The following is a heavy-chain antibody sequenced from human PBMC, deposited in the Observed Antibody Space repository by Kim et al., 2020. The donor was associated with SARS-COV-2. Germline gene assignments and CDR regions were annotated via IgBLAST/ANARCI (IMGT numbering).Heavy chain of an antibody. CDR2: ISSSGSTI. CDR1: GFTFSSYE. J-gene: IGHJ6*03. Sequence: GGSLRLSCAASGFTFSSYEMNWVRQAPGKGLEWVSYISSSGSTIYYADSVKGRFTISRDNAKNSLYLQMNSLRAEDTAVYYCASLWGDYGFYYYYYMDVWGKGTTVTVSS. D-gene: IGHD4-17*01. V-gene: IGHV3-48*03. CDR3: ASLWGDYGFYYYYYMDV.